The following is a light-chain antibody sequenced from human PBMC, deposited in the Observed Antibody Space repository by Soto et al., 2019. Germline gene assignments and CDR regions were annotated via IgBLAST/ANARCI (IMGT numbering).Light chain of an antibody. J-gene: IGKJ5*01. CDR3: QQSHSLPIT. Sequence: IQMRQSPSTLSASVGDIVTITCRASQSISSWLAWYQQKPGKAPKLLINKASSLESGVPSRFSGSGSGTEFTLTISSLQPDDFATYYCQQSHSLPITIGQGTRLEIK. V-gene: IGKV1-5*03. CDR1: QSISSW. CDR2: KAS.